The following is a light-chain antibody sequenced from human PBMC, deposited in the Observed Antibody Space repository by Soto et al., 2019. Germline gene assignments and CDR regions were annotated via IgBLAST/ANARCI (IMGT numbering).Light chain of an antibody. V-gene: IGKV3-15*01. CDR3: QQYQDWPPIT. CDR1: QSVGTS. Sequence: EIVMTQSPAILSVSPGERVTLSCRASQSVGTSLAWYQQRPGQAPRLLIYGTSTRGVAIPGMFSGSGSGTEFTLTISSLQSEDSAVYYCQQYQDWPPITFGQGTRLEIK. CDR2: GTS. J-gene: IGKJ5*01.